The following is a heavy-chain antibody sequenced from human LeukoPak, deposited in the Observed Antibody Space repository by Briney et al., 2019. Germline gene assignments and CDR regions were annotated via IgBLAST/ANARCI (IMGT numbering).Heavy chain of an antibody. CDR2: ISGSGDST. J-gene: IGHJ4*02. CDR1: GFTLRSYV. V-gene: IGHV3-23*01. Sequence: GGSLRLSCVASGFTLRSYVMNWVRQTPGKGLEWVSSISGSGDSTFYADSVKGRFSISRDNSKNTLYLQMNSLRAEDTAVYYCAKGEVGDLDYWGQGTLVTVSS. D-gene: IGHD1-26*01. CDR3: AKGEVGDLDY.